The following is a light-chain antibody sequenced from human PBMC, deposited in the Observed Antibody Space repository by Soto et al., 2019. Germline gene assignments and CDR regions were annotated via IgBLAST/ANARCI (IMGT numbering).Light chain of an antibody. CDR3: QQYYTTPLT. J-gene: IGKJ4*01. Sequence: DIVMTQSPDSLAVSLGERATINCKSSQSILYSSNNKNYLAWYQQKPGQPPKLLIYLTSTRESGVPVRFTGSGSGTDFTLTISSLQAEDVAVYYCQQYYTTPLTFGGRTKVEIK. CDR2: LTS. CDR1: QSILYSSNNKNY. V-gene: IGKV4-1*01.